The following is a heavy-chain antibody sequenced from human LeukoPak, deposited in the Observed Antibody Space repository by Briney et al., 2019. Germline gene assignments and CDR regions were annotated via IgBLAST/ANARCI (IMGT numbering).Heavy chain of an antibody. Sequence: PSETLSLTCTVSGGSISTYYWNWIRQPPGKGLEWIGYIYHSGSTNYNPSLQSRVTISVDTSKNQFSLKLSSVTAADTAVYYCARDLGLEGPNWFDPWGQGTLVTVSS. V-gene: IGHV4-59*01. D-gene: IGHD7-27*01. CDR3: ARDLGLEGPNWFDP. CDR1: GGSISTYY. J-gene: IGHJ5*02. CDR2: IYHSGST.